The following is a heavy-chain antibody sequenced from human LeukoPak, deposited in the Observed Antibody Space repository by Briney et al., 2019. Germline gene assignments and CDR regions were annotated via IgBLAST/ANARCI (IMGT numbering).Heavy chain of an antibody. CDR3: AKDMYYDSSGPVFDY. CDR1: GFTFSNYG. J-gene: IGHJ4*01. D-gene: IGHD3-22*01. V-gene: IGHV3-23*01. Sequence: PGGSLRLSCAASGFTFSNYGMSWVRQAPGKGLEWVSTISGSGGNTYYADSVKGRFTISRDTSKNTLYLQMNSPRAEDTAVCYCAKDMYYDSSGPVFDYWGQEPWSPSPQ. CDR2: ISGSGGNT.